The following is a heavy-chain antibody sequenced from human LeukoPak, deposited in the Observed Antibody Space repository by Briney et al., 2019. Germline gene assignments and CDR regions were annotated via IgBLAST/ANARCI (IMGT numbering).Heavy chain of an antibody. J-gene: IGHJ4*02. Sequence: GGSLRLSCAASGFTFSSYAMSWVRQAPGKGLEWVSALSDSGGSTYYADSVKGRFTISRDNAKNSLYLQMNSLRAEDTAVYYCARDAHYDFWSGYYSTWPLGYWGQGTLVTVSS. V-gene: IGHV3-23*01. CDR3: ARDAHYDFWSGYYSTWPLGY. CDR2: LSDSGGST. CDR1: GFTFSSYA. D-gene: IGHD3-3*01.